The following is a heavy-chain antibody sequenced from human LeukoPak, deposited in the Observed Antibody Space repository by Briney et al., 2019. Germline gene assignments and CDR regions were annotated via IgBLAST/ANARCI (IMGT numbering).Heavy chain of an antibody. D-gene: IGHD6-19*01. CDR3: AREAIGGCDAFDI. CDR2: IYYSGST. Sequence: SETLSLTCTVSRGSISSSSYYWGWIRQPPGKGLEWIGSIYYSGSTYYNPSLKSRVTISVDTSNNQFSLKMRSVTAADTAVYYCAREAIGGCDAFDIWGQGTMVTVSS. J-gene: IGHJ3*02. CDR1: RGSISSSSYY. V-gene: IGHV4-39*07.